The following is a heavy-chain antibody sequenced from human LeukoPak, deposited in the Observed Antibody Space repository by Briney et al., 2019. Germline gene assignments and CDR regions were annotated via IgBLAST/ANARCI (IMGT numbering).Heavy chain of an antibody. CDR3: ARKDGDY. CDR1: GASITSFH. CDR2: IYSSGST. J-gene: IGHJ4*02. V-gene: IGHV4-4*07. Sequence: SETLSLTCTVSGASITSFHWTWIRQLAGRGLEWIGLIYSSGSTIYNPSLQSRVAMSVDMTKNQLSLKLSSVTAADTAMYYCARKDGDYWGQGTLVTVSS. D-gene: IGHD6-6*01.